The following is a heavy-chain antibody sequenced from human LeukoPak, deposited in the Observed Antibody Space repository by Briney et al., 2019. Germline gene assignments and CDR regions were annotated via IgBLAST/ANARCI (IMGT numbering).Heavy chain of an antibody. CDR1: GFTFSSYA. CDR3: ARGNRAAAGTNWFDP. D-gene: IGHD6-13*01. Sequence: GSLRLSCAASGFTFSSYAMSWVRQPPGKGLEWVGYIYYSGSTNYNPSLKSRVTISVDTSKNQFSLKLSSVTAADTAVYYCARGNRAAAGTNWFDPWGQGTLVTVSS. CDR2: IYYSGST. J-gene: IGHJ5*02. V-gene: IGHV4-59*01.